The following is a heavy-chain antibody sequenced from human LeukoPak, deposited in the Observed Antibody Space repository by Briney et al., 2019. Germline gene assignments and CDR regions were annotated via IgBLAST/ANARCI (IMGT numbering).Heavy chain of an antibody. D-gene: IGHD6-13*01. J-gene: IGHJ4*02. CDR2: IYYSGST. V-gene: IGHV4-39*07. Sequence: SETLSLTCTVSGGSISSSSYYWGWIRQPPGKGLEWIGSIYYSGSTYYNPSLKSRVTISVDTSKNQFSLKLSSVTAADTAVYYCARTTAGYSSSLGAFDYWGQGTLVTVSS. CDR1: GGSISSSSYY. CDR3: ARTTAGYSSSLGAFDY.